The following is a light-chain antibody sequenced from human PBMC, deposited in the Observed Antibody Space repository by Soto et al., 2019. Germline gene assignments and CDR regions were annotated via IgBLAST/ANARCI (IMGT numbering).Light chain of an antibody. Sequence: DIVMTQSPLSLPVTPGEPASISCRSSQSLLHSNGYNYLDWYLQKPGQSPQVLIYLGSNRASGVADRFSGSGSGTDFTLKISRVEAEDVGVYYCMQALQTPTFGGGTKVEIK. J-gene: IGKJ4*01. CDR2: LGS. CDR3: MQALQTPT. CDR1: QSLLHSNGYNY. V-gene: IGKV2-28*01.